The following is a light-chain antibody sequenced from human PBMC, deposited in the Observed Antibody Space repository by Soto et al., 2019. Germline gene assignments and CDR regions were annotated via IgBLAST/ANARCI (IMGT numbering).Light chain of an antibody. CDR3: LQSSRTPLT. CDR1: QSVYSM. J-gene: IGKJ4*01. CDR2: DAS. V-gene: IGKV3-15*01. Sequence: EIVMTQSPATLSVSPGERATLSCRASQSVYSMLAWYQQKPGQAPRLLIYDASTRATGIPASFSGSGSGTEFTLTISSLQPEDFATYYCLQSSRTPLTFGGGTKVEI.